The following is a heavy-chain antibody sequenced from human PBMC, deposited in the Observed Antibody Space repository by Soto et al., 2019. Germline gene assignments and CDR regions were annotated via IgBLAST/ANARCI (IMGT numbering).Heavy chain of an antibody. CDR2: MNPNSGNT. V-gene: IGHV1-8*01. Sequence: GASVKVSCKASGYTFTSYDINWVRQATGQGLEWMGWMNPNSGNTGYAQKFQCRVTMTRNTSISTAHMELSSLRSEDTAVYYCARSFGVVTSYYYYYGMDVWGQGTTVTVSS. J-gene: IGHJ6*02. D-gene: IGHD3-3*01. CDR3: ARSFGVVTSYYYYYGMDV. CDR1: GYTFTSYD.